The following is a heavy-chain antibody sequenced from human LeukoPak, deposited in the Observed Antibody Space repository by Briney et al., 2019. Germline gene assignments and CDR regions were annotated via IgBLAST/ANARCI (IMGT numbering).Heavy chain of an antibody. J-gene: IGHJ4*02. Sequence: GGSLRLSCAASGFTVSSCTMTWVRQAPGKGLEWVSAISGSGGSTNYADSVKGRFTISRDNSKNTLYLQMNSLRPEDTAVYYCAKGFSSVWYYFDYWGQGTLVTVSS. V-gene: IGHV3-23*01. D-gene: IGHD6-19*01. CDR1: GFTVSSCT. CDR3: AKGFSSVWYYFDY. CDR2: ISGSGGST.